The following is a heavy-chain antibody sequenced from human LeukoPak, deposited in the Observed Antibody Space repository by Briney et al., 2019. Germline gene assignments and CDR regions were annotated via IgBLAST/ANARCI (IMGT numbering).Heavy chain of an antibody. Sequence: GGSLRLSCAASGFMFSSNWMSWVRLAPGKGLEWVANIKEDGTETYYVDSVKGRFTISRDNAKNSLYLQMNSLRAEDTAVYYCVSFYETYWGRGTLVTVSS. D-gene: IGHD2-2*01. J-gene: IGHJ4*02. CDR1: GFMFSSNW. V-gene: IGHV3-7*01. CDR2: IKEDGTET. CDR3: VSFYETY.